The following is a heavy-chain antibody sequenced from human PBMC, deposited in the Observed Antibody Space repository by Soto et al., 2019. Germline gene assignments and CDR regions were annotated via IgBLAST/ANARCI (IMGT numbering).Heavy chain of an antibody. D-gene: IGHD4-17*01. V-gene: IGHV1-69*13. Sequence: SVKVSCKASGGTFSSYAISWVRQAPGQGLEWMGGIIPIFGTANYAQKFQGRVTITADESTSTAYMELGSLRSEDTAVYYCTRHDAVPVIRHGMAVWGQGTTVTVSS. CDR3: TRHDAVPVIRHGMAV. J-gene: IGHJ6*02. CDR1: GGTFSSYA. CDR2: IIPIFGTA.